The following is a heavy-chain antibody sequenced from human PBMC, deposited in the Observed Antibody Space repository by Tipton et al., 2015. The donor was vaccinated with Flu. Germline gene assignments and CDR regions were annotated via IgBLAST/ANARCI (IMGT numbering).Heavy chain of an antibody. CDR3: AKHCSGGSCSHAFDI. Sequence: TLSLTCAVHGGSFSGYYWSWIRQPPGKGLEWVGEINHSGSTNYNPSLKSRVTISVDTSKNQFSLKLTSVTAADTAVYYCAKHCSGGSCSHAFDIWGQGTMVTVSS. V-gene: IGHV4-34*01. D-gene: IGHD2-15*01. CDR2: INHSGST. J-gene: IGHJ3*02. CDR1: GGSFSGYY.